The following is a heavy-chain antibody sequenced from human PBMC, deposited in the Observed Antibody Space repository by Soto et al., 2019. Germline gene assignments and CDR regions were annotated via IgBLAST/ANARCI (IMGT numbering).Heavy chain of an antibody. CDR2: IYYSGST. Sequence: KPSETLSLTCTVSGGSISSYYWSWIRQPPGKGLEWIGYIYYSGSTNYNPSLKSRVTISVDTSKNQFSLKLSSVTAADTAVYYCARGSRRMVATYWIDYWGQGTLVTVSS. D-gene: IGHD5-12*01. J-gene: IGHJ4*02. V-gene: IGHV4-59*01. CDR1: GGSISSYY. CDR3: ARGSRRMVATYWIDY.